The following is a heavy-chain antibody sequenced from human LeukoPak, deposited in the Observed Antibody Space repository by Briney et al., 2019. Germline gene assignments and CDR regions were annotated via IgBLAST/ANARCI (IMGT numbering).Heavy chain of an antibody. Sequence: GGSLRLSCAASGFTFSSYSMNWVRQAPGKGLEWVSPISSSSSYIYYADSVKGRFTISRDNAKNSLYLQMNSLRADDTAVHYCARSTVTTPLDDYWGQGTLVTVSS. CDR2: ISSSSSYI. D-gene: IGHD4-17*01. V-gene: IGHV3-21*01. CDR1: GFTFSSYS. J-gene: IGHJ4*02. CDR3: ARSTVTTPLDDY.